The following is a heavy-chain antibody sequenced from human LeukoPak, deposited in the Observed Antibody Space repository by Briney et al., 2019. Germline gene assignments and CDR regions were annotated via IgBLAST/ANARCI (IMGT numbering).Heavy chain of an antibody. Sequence: QPGGSLRLSCAASGFTFSSYAMSWVRQAPGKGLEWVSGISSSGGSTYYAESVRGRFTISRDSSKNTLYLQMNSLRAEDTAVYYCAKPKDGYNRPDYWGQGTLVTVSS. V-gene: IGHV3-23*01. D-gene: IGHD5-12*01. CDR2: ISSSGGST. CDR1: GFTFSSYA. J-gene: IGHJ4*02. CDR3: AKPKDGYNRPDY.